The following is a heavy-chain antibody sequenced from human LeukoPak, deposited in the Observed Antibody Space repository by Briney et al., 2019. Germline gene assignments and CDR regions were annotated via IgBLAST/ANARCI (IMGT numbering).Heavy chain of an antibody. CDR1: GFSISSGYF. Sequence: SETLSLTCSVSGFSISSGYFWGWFRQPPGKGLEWIGSIYHSGSTYYNPSLKSRVTISVDTSKNQFSLKLSSVTAADTAVYYCASITISPRRNWFDPWGQGTLVTVSS. J-gene: IGHJ5*02. CDR2: IYHSGST. D-gene: IGHD3-3*01. V-gene: IGHV4-38-2*01. CDR3: ASITISPRRNWFDP.